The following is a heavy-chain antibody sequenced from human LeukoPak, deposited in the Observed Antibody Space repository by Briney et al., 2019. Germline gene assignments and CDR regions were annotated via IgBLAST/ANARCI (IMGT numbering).Heavy chain of an antibody. CDR2: ISAYNGAT. D-gene: IGHD6-25*01. J-gene: IGHJ4*02. CDR1: GYTFTSYG. Sequence: ASVKVSCKASGYTFTSYGISWVRQAPGQGLEWMGWISAYNGATNYAQKFQGGVTMTTDTSTSTAYMELRSLRSDDTAVYYCARDRRSGPSYFDHWGQGTLVTVSS. V-gene: IGHV1-18*01. CDR3: ARDRRSGPSYFDH.